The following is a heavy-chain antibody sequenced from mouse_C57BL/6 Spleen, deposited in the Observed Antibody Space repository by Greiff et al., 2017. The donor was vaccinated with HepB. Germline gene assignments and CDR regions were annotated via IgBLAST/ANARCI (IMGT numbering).Heavy chain of an antibody. CDR2: INYDGSST. Sequence: DVKLVESEGGLVQPGSSMKLSCTASGFTFSDYYMAWVRQVPEKGLEWVSNINYDGSSTYYLDSLKSRFIISRDNAKNILYLQMSSLKSEDTATYYCARAGVIYQGYFDVWGTGTTVTVSS. CDR1: GFTFSDYY. J-gene: IGHJ1*03. D-gene: IGHD1-1*01. V-gene: IGHV5-16*01. CDR3: ARAGVIYQGYFDV.